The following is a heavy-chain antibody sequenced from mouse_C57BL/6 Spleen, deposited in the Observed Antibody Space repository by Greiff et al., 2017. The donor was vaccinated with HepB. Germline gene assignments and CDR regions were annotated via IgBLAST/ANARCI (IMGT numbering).Heavy chain of an antibody. CDR1: GFTFTDYY. Sequence: DVQLVESGGGLVQPGGSLSLSCAASGFTFTDYYMSWVRQPPGKALEWLGFIRNKANGYTTEYSASVKGRFTISRDNSQSILYLQMNALRAEDSATYYCARSPALYAMDYWGQGTSVTVSS. CDR3: ARSPALYAMDY. V-gene: IGHV7-3*01. J-gene: IGHJ4*01. CDR2: IRNKANGYTT. D-gene: IGHD6-1*01.